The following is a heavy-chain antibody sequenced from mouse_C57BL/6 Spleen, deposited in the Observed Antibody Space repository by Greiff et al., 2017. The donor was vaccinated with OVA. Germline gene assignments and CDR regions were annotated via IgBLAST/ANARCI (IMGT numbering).Heavy chain of an antibody. CDR1: GFTFSSYG. CDR2: ISSGGSYT. J-gene: IGHJ2*01. Sequence: DVQLVESGGDLVKPGGSLKLSCAASGFTFSSYGMSWVRQTPDKRLEWVATISSGGSYTYYPDSVKGRFTISRDNAKNTLYLQMSSLKSEDTAMYYCARQGEQYYFDYWGQGTTLTVSS. CDR3: ARQGEQYYFDY. V-gene: IGHV5-6*01.